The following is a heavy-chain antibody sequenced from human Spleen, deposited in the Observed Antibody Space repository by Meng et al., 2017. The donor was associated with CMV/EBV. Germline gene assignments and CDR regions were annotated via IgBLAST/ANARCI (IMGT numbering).Heavy chain of an antibody. CDR3: ARALTYCSVTSCYMGF. D-gene: IGHD2-2*02. CDR1: GYSFTSYW. Sequence: KVSCKGSGYSFTSYWIGWVRQMPGKGLEWVGIIYPGDSDTRYSPSFQGQVTISVDTSITTAYLQWSSLKASDTAMYYCARALTYCSVTSCYMGFWGQGTLVTVSS. CDR2: IYPGDSDT. J-gene: IGHJ4*02. V-gene: IGHV5-51*01.